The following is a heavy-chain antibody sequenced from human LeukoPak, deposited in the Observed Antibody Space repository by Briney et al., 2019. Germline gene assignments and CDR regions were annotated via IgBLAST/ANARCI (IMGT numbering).Heavy chain of an antibody. V-gene: IGHV4-39*01. D-gene: IGHD1-26*01. CDR3: ARTASGSYYYYYYYYGMDV. Sequence: SETLSPTCTVSGGSISSSSYYWGWIRQPPGKGLEWIGSIYYSGSTYYNPSLKSRVTISVDTSKNQFSLKLSSVTAADTAVYYCARTASGSYYYYYYYYGMDVWGQGTTVTVSS. CDR1: GGSISSSSYY. J-gene: IGHJ6*02. CDR2: IYYSGST.